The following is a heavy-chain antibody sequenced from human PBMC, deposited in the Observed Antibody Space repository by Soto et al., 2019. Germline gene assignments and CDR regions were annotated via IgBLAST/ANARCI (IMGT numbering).Heavy chain of an antibody. CDR1: GDSISSSSYY. D-gene: IGHD4-17*01. CDR2: IEYSGST. V-gene: IGHV4-39*01. Sequence: PSETLSLTCTVSGDSISSSSYYWGWIRQPPGKGLEWIGNIEYSGSTYYNPSLKSRVTISVDTSKNQFYLKLSSVTAADTAVYYCARQSTVNDAFDIGGQGTRVTVSS. CDR3: ARQSTVNDAFDI. J-gene: IGHJ3*02.